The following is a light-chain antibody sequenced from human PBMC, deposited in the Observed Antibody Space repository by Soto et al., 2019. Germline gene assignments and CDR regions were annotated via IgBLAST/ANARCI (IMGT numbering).Light chain of an antibody. CDR3: QQRSSWPIT. CDR1: QSVSNF. J-gene: IGKJ5*01. Sequence: EIVLTQSPATLSLSPVERATLSGMASQSVSNFLAWYLQRPGQAPRLLIFDASKRAAGVPARFSGSGSGTDFTLTISILEPEDFAVYYCQQRSSWPITFGQGTRLEIK. CDR2: DAS. V-gene: IGKV3-11*01.